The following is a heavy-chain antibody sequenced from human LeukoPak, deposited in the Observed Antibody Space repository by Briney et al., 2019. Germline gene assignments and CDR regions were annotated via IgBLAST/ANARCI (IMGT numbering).Heavy chain of an antibody. J-gene: IGHJ4*02. CDR3: ASGVAAAGTPH. CDR1: GYTFTGYY. CDR2: INTNSGGT. D-gene: IGHD6-13*01. V-gene: IGHV1-2*02. Sequence: GASVKVTCKASGYTFTGYYMHWLRQAPAQGLEWMGWINTNSGGTNKAQKFQGRVTMTRDTFISTAYMELSRLRSDDTAVYYCASGVAAAGTPHWGQGTLVAVSS.